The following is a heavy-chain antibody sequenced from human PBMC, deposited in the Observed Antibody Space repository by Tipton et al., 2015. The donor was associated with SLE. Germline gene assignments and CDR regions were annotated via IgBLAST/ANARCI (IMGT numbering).Heavy chain of an antibody. D-gene: IGHD2-15*01. J-gene: IGHJ3*02. CDR3: ARGLGVVVAVAFDI. V-gene: IGHV4-34*01. Sequence: LRLSCAVYGGSFSGYYWSWIRQPPGKGLEWIGEINHSGSTNHNPSLKSRVTISVDTSKKQLSLKLSSVTAADTAVYYCARGLGVVVAVAFDIWGQGTMVTVSS. CDR1: GGSFSGYY. CDR2: INHSGST.